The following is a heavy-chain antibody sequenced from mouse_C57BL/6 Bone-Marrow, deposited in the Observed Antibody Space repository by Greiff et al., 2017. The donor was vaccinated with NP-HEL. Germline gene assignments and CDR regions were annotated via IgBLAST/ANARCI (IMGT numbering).Heavy chain of an antibody. CDR3: ARSYSNHPGYFDV. CDR1: GYTFTSYW. V-gene: IGHV1-72*01. J-gene: IGHJ1*03. D-gene: IGHD2-5*01. Sequence: QVQLQQPGAELVKPGASVKLSCKASGYTFTSYWMHWVKQRPGRGLEWIGRIDPNSGGTKYNEKFKSKATLTVDKPSSTAYMQLSSLTSEDSAVYYCARSYSNHPGYFDVWGTGTTVTVSS. CDR2: IDPNSGGT.